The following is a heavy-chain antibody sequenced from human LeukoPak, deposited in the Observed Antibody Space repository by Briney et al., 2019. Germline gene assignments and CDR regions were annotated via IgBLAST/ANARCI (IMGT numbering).Heavy chain of an antibody. CDR2: IKQDGSKK. Sequence: GGSLRLSCAASGFTFSNYAMTWVRQAPGKGLEWVANIKQDGSKKSYVDSVKGRFTISRDNAKNSLYLQMDSLRAEDTAIYYCTRVGYIDEGIDYWGQGTLVTVSS. J-gene: IGHJ4*02. CDR1: GFTFSNYA. V-gene: IGHV3-7*04. D-gene: IGHD5-24*01. CDR3: TRVGYIDEGIDY.